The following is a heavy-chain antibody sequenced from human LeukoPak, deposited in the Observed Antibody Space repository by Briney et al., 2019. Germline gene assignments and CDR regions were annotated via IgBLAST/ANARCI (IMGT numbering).Heavy chain of an antibody. CDR1: SGSFSGHY. V-gene: IGHV4-34*01. D-gene: IGHD1-26*01. J-gene: IGHJ4*02. CDR2: INHIGST. Sequence: SETLSLTCAVYSGSFSGHYWSWIRQPPGKGLEWIGEINHIGSTNYNPSLKSRVTISADTSNNQFSLKLSSVTAADTAVYYCASGNWDFDYWGQGTLVTVSS. CDR3: ASGNWDFDY.